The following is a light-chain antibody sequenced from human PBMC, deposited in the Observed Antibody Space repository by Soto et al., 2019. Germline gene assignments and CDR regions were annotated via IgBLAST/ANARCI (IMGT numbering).Light chain of an antibody. CDR3: QQRSNWPPIT. CDR2: DAS. Sequence: EIVLTQSPATLSLSPGERATLSCRASQSISSYLAWYQQKPGQAPRLLIYDASNRATGIPARFSGSGSGTDFTLTISSLDPEDCAVYYCQQRSNWPPITFGQGTRLAIK. CDR1: QSISSY. J-gene: IGKJ5*01. V-gene: IGKV3-11*01.